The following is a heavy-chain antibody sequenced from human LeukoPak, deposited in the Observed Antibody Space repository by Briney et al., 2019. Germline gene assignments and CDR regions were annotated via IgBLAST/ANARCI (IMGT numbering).Heavy chain of an antibody. J-gene: IGHJ3*02. CDR3: ARDGSNGVHYDAFDI. D-gene: IGHD2-8*01. V-gene: IGHV1-3*01. CDR2: INAGNGIT. CDR1: GYTFTSFA. Sequence: ASVKVSCKASGYTFTSFAMHWVRQAPGHRLEWMGWINAGNGITKYSQKFQGRVTITRDTSASTAYMEVSSLRSEDTAVYYCARDGSNGVHYDAFDIWGQGTMVTVSS.